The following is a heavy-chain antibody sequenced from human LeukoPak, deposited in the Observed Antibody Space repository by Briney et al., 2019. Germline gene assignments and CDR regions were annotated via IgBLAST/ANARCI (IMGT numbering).Heavy chain of an antibody. CDR2: ISGSGGST. CDR1: GFTFSSYA. J-gene: IGHJ4*02. CDR3: AKAHGDDFWSGYYSDY. V-gene: IGHV3-23*01. D-gene: IGHD3-3*01. Sequence: PGGSLRLSCAASGFTFSSYAMSWVRQAPGKGLEWVSAISGSGGSTYYADSVKGRFTISRDNSKNTLYLQMNSLRAEDTAVYYCAKAHGDDFWSGYYSDYWGQGTLVTVSS.